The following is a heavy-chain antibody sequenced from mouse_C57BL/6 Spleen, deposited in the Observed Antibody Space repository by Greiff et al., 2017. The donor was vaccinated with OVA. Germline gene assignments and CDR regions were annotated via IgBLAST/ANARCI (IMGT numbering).Heavy chain of an antibody. J-gene: IGHJ3*01. D-gene: IGHD3-2*02. CDR2: INPGSGGT. CDR1: GYAFTTYL. Sequence: LVESGAELVRPGPSVKVSCKASGYAFTTYLIEWVKQRPGPGLEWIGVINPGSGGTNYNEKFKGKATLTADKSSSTAYMQLSSLTSEDSAVDCCARAGGSDSSGYGFAYWGQGTLVTVAA. V-gene: IGHV1-54*01. CDR3: ARAGGSDSSGYGFAY.